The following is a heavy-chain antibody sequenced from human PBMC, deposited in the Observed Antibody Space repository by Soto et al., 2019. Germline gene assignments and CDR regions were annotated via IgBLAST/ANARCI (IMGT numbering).Heavy chain of an antibody. CDR1: GFTFSSYA. CDR3: ANTNSYVNSAYSSDY. D-gene: IGHD3-22*01. CDR2: IKNTGAST. V-gene: IGHV3-23*01. J-gene: IGHJ4*02. Sequence: EVQLLESGGGLVQPGGSLRLSCAASGFTFSSYAMSWVRQAPGKGLEGVSGIKNTGASTNYAYTVKGRCTISRDNSKNPRFRKMKGCQAEDTAVYSCANTNSYVNSAYSSDYWGRAPLVTSSP.